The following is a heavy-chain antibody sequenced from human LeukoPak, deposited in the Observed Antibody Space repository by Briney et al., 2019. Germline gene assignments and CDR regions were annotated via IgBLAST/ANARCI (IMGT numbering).Heavy chain of an antibody. J-gene: IGHJ6*03. CDR3: AKTSLSDASGHYYYMDV. CDR1: GFTFSGFA. V-gene: IGHV3-23*01. CDR2: ISRSGEST. Sequence: PGGSLRLSCAASGFTFSGFAMSWIRQAPGKGLEWVSSISRSGESTFYADSVRGRFTISRDNSKNTVSLQMESLRTEDTALYYCAKTSLSDASGHYYYMDVWGKGTTVTVSS. D-gene: IGHD3-3*01.